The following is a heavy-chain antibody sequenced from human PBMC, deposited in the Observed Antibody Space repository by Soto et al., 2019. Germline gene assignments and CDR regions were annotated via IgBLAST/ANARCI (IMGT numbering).Heavy chain of an antibody. Sequence: GASVKVSCKASGYTFTGYYMHWVRQAPGQGLEWMGWINPNSGGTNYAQKFQGWVTMTRDTSISTAYMELSRLRSDDTAVYYCARDGYYYGSGSYYNVEGVSNYYYMDVWGKGTTVTVSS. CDR1: GYTFTGYY. J-gene: IGHJ6*03. CDR3: ARDGYYYGSGSYYNVEGVSNYYYMDV. D-gene: IGHD3-10*01. CDR2: INPNSGGT. V-gene: IGHV1-2*04.